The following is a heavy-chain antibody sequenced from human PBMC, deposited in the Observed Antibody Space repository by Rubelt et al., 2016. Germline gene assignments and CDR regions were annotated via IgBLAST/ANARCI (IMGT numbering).Heavy chain of an antibody. CDR3: AGMGVAAREFDY. J-gene: IGHJ4*02. CDR1: GGSFSGYY. CDR2: INHSGST. V-gene: IGHV4-34*01. D-gene: IGHD6-6*01. Sequence: QVQLQQWGAGLLKPSETLSLTCAVYGGSFSGYYWSWIRQPPGKGLEWIGEINHSGSTNYNPSLKVRATISVGTSKSQLRLKLSSVTAAGAAVYYCAGMGVAAREFDYWGQGTLVTVSS.